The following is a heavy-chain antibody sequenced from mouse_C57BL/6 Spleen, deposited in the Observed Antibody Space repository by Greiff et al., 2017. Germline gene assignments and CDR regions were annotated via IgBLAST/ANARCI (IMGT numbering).Heavy chain of an antibody. J-gene: IGHJ4*01. CDR1: GYTFTSYW. V-gene: IGHV1-61*01. CDR2: IYPSDSET. Sequence: VQLQQPGAELVRPGSSVKLSCKASGYTFTSYWMDWVKQRPGQGLEWIGNIYPSDSETHYNQKFKNKATLTVDKSSSTAYMQLSSLTSEDSAVYYCARWSYSPLDYWGQGTSVTVSS. D-gene: IGHD2-12*01. CDR3: ARWSYSPLDY.